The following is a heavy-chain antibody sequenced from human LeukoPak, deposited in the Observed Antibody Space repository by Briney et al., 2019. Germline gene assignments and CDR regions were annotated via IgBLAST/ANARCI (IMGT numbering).Heavy chain of an antibody. CDR1: GYTFTSYD. V-gene: IGHV1-8*01. Sequence: ASVKVSCKASGYTFTSYDINWVRQATGQGLEWMGWMNPNSGNTGYAQKFQGRVTMTRNTSISTAYMELSSLRSEDTAVYYCARVPPYYYDSSGFGYYFDYWGQGTLVTVSS. D-gene: IGHD3-22*01. J-gene: IGHJ4*02. CDR3: ARVPPYYYDSSGFGYYFDY. CDR2: MNPNSGNT.